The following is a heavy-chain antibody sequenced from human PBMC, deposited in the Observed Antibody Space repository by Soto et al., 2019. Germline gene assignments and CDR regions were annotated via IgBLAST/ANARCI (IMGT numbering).Heavy chain of an antibody. CDR3: ARDRRYYGSGRYYHLYGMDV. Sequence: PSETLSLTCTVSGGPISSGGCYWSWIRQPPGKGLEWIGYIYYSGSTSYNPSLKSRVTISVDTSKNQFSLKLSSVTAADTAVYYCARDRRYYGSGRYYHLYGMDVWGQGTSVTVSS. D-gene: IGHD3-10*01. CDR2: IYYSGST. V-gene: IGHV4-31*03. J-gene: IGHJ6*02. CDR1: GGPISSGGCY.